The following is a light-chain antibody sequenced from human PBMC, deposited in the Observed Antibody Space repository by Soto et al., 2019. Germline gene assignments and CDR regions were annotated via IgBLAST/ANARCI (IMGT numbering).Light chain of an antibody. Sequence: ENVLTQSPGTLSVSPGERATLSCRASQSVISTYLAWYQQKPGQAPRLLIYGASSRATGIPDRFSGSGSGTDFTLTISSLQPEDFATYYCLQHNSYPLTFGGGTKVEIK. CDR3: LQHNSYPLT. J-gene: IGKJ4*01. CDR2: GAS. V-gene: IGKV3-20*01. CDR1: QSVISTY.